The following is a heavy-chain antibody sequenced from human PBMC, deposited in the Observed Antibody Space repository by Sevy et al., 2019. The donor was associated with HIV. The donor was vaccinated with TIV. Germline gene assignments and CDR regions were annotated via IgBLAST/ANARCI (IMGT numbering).Heavy chain of an antibody. V-gene: IGHV4-61*08. CDR2: ISYRTTT. CDR3: ARKKTTGTVDLPHGFDF. J-gene: IGHJ4*02. Sequence: SETLSLTCSVSGGSVSSGDYYWGWIRQSPGKGLECIGYISYRTTTNYNPSLKSRLTISVDSSKNQFSLRLTSVTAADKAIYYCARKKTTGTVDLPHGFDFWGQGALVTVSS. D-gene: IGHD1-1*01. CDR1: GGSVSSGDYY.